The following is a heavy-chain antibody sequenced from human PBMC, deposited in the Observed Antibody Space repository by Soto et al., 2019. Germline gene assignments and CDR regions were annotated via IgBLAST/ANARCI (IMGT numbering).Heavy chain of an antibody. CDR3: ASYYDFWSGYSQLFVDV. J-gene: IGHJ6*02. V-gene: IGHV4-31*03. Sequence: SETRSLTCTVSGGSISSGGYYWSWIRQHPGKGLEWIGYIYYSGSTYYNPSLKSRVTISVDTSKNQFSLKLSSATAADTAVYYCASYYDFWSGYSQLFVDVWGQGTTVTVSS. D-gene: IGHD3-3*01. CDR2: IYYSGST. CDR1: GGSISSGGYY.